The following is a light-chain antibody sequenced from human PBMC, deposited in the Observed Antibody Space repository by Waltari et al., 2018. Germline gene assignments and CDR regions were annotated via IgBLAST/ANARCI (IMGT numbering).Light chain of an antibody. V-gene: IGKV4-1*01. CDR1: QSVLYTSNNKNY. CDR2: WAS. J-gene: IGKJ1*01. CDR3: QQYYSPPWT. Sequence: DIVMTQSPDSLAVSLGERATINCKSSQSVLYTSNNKNYLAWYQQKPGQPPKLLFYWASTRESGVPDRFSGSGSGTDFTLNISGLQAEDVAVYNCQQYYSPPWTFGQGTQVEIK.